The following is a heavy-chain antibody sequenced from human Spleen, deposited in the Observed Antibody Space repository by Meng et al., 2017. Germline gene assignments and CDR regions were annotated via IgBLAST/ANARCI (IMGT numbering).Heavy chain of an antibody. J-gene: IGHJ4*02. Sequence: GGSLRLSCAASGFTFSNYWMHWVRQAPGKGLVWVSRINSVGSITDYADSVKGRFTISRDNAKNTLYVQMNSLRAEDTAVYFCARSRGSTIDYWGQGTLVTVSS. CDR3: ARSRGSTIDY. D-gene: IGHD1-26*01. CDR1: GFTFSNYW. CDR2: INSVGSIT. V-gene: IGHV3-74*01.